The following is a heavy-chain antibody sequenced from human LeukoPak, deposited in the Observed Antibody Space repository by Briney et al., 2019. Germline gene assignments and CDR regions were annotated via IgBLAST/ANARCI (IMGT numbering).Heavy chain of an antibody. Sequence: PGGSLRLSCAASGFTFSDYYMSWIRQAPGKGLEWLSYISTGGSTTFYADSVMGRFTISRDNAKNSLYLQINSLRAEDTAVYYCARARSSYGYGDAFDIWGQGTMVTVSS. CDR2: ISTGGSTT. CDR3: ARARSSYGYGDAFDI. D-gene: IGHD5-18*01. J-gene: IGHJ3*02. CDR1: GFTFSDYY. V-gene: IGHV3-11*01.